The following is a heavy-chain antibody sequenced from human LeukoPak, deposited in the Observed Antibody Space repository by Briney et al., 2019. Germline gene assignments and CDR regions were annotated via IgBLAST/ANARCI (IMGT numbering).Heavy chain of an antibody. V-gene: IGHV1-24*01. CDR1: GYTLTELS. D-gene: IGHD1-26*01. Sequence: RASVKVSCKVSGYTLTELSMHWVRQAPGKGLEWMGGFDPEDGETIYAQKFQGRVTMTEDTSTDTAYMELSSLRSEDTAVYYCATGPFLWEVGARVFTSDGHFQHWGQGTLVTVSS. J-gene: IGHJ1*01. CDR3: ATGPFLWEVGARVFTSDGHFQH. CDR2: FDPEDGET.